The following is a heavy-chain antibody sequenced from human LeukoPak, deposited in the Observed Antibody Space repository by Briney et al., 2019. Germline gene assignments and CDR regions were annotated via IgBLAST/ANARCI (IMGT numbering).Heavy chain of an antibody. D-gene: IGHD6-19*01. CDR2: ISDGGTDT. Sequence: GESLRLSCAASGFTFSSHWMHWVRQVPGKGLVWVSRISDGGTDTIYADSVKGRFTISRDNAKNTVYLQMNSLRAEDTAVYYCAREWTGSGWPLESWGQGALVTVSS. V-gene: IGHV3-74*01. CDR1: GFTFSSHW. CDR3: AREWTGSGWPLES. J-gene: IGHJ5*02.